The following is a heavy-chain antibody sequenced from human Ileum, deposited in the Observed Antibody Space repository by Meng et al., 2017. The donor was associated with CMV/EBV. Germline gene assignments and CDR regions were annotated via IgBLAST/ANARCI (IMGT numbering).Heavy chain of an antibody. J-gene: IGHJ4*02. CDR2: ISTRSSSI. Sequence: GESLKTPRAAPGLILTNYNMHWVRQAPGKGLEWVSSISTRSSSIYYADSVKGRFTISRDNAKSSLYLQMDTLRAEDTAVYYCASGFCGSTTCYREFDNWGPGMLVTVSS. D-gene: IGHD2-2*01. CDR1: GLILTNYN. CDR3: ASGFCGSTTCYREFDN. V-gene: IGHV3-21*04.